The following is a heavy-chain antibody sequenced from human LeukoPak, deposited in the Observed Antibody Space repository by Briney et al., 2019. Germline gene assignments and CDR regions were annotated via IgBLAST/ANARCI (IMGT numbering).Heavy chain of an antibody. V-gene: IGHV3-15*01. CDR3: TTSSGWYHY. D-gene: IGHD6-19*01. CDR1: GFTFSNAW. Sequence: GGSLRLSCAASGFTFSNAWMSWVRQAPGKGLEWVGRIKSTTDGGTTDYAAPVKGRFTISRDDSKNTLYLQMNSLKTKDTAVYYCTTSSGWYHYWGQGTLVTVSS. CDR2: IKSTTDGGTT. J-gene: IGHJ4*02.